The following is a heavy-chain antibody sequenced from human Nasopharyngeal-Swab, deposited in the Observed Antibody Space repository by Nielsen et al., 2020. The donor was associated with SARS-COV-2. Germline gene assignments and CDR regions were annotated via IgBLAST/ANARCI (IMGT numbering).Heavy chain of an antibody. CDR2: INHSGNT. J-gene: IGHJ4*02. Sequence: RQAPGKGLEWIGEINHSGNTKYNPSLKSRVAISVDTSKNQFSLRLSSVTAADTAMYYCARGRQRVNMILVVIGFSYYFDYWGRGTLVTVSS. V-gene: IGHV4-34*01. D-gene: IGHD3-22*01. CDR3: ARGRQRVNMILVVIGFSYYFDY.